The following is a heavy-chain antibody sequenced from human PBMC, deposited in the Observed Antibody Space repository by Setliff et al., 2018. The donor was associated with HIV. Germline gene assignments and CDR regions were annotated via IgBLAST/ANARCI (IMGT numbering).Heavy chain of an antibody. J-gene: IGHJ3*01. Sequence: PSETLSLTCAVYGGSFSGYYWSWIRQPPGKGLEWIGEIIHSGSTNYNPSLKSRVTVSADTSKNQFSLRLNSVTAADTAVYYCAREERGWPNRGAFDVWGLGAMVTVSS. CDR3: AREERGWPNRGAFDV. D-gene: IGHD6-19*01. V-gene: IGHV4-34*12. CDR2: IIHSGST. CDR1: GGSFSGYY.